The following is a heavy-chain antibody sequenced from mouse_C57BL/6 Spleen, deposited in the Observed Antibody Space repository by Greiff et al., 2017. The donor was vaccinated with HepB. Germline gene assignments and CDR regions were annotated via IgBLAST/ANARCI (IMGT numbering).Heavy chain of an antibody. CDR2: IDPSDSYT. CDR3: ARGGIYGSSPDY. D-gene: IGHD1-1*01. V-gene: IGHV1-69*01. Sequence: VQLQQPGAELVMPGASVKLSCKASGYTFTSYWMHWVKQRPGQGLEWIGEIDPSDSYTNYNQKFKGKSTLTVDKSSSTAYMQLSSLTSADSAVYYCARGGIYGSSPDYWGQGTTLTVSS. CDR1: GYTFTSYW. J-gene: IGHJ2*01.